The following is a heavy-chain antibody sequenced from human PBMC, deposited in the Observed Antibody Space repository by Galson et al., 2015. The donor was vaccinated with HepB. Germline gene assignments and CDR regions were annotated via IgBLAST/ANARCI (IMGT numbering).Heavy chain of an antibody. V-gene: IGHV3-30-3*01. CDR1: GFTFSSYA. D-gene: IGHD4-17*01. Sequence: SLRLSCAASGFTFSSYAMHWVRQAPGKGLEWVAVISYDGSNKYYADSVKGRFTISRDNSKNTLYLQMNSLRAEDTAVYYCARDGGALYGDSNYFDYWGQGTLVTVSS. CDR2: ISYDGSNK. J-gene: IGHJ4*02. CDR3: ARDGGALYGDSNYFDY.